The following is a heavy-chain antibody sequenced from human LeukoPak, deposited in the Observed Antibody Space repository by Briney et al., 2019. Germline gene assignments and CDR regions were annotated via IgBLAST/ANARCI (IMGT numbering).Heavy chain of an antibody. CDR2: INPNSGGT. V-gene: IGHV1-2*04. CDR1: GYTFTGYY. J-gene: IGHJ6*02. D-gene: IGHD6-13*01. CDR3: ARGAGRVGPSSSWYNYYYGMDV. Sequence: GASVKVSCKASGYTFTGYYMHWVRQAPGQGLEWMGWINPNSGGTNYAQKFQGWVTMTRDTSISTAYVELSRLRSDDTAVYYCARGAGRVGPSSSWYNYYYGMDVWGQGTTVTVSS.